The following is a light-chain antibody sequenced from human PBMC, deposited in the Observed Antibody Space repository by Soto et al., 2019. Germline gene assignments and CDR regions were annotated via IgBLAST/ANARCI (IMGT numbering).Light chain of an antibody. CDR2: AAS. CDR1: QGIGVY. Sequence: DIQMTQSPSSLSASLGDRVTITCRASQGIGVYLAWFQQKPGNAPKLLIYAASTLQSGVPSRFSGSGSGTDFTLNVSSLQPEDGATYYCQKYNSAPLTFGGGTRVEIK. CDR3: QKYNSAPLT. J-gene: IGKJ4*01. V-gene: IGKV1-27*01.